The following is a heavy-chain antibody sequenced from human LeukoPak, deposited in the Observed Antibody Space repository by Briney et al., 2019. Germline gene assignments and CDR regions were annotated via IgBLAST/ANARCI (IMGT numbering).Heavy chain of an antibody. V-gene: IGHV3-23*01. CDR3: TRDLGENYSIDY. D-gene: IGHD4-17*01. J-gene: IGHJ4*02. CDR2: ISGSGVST. Sequence: PGGSLRLSCAASGFRFSSYAMSWVRQAPGKGLEWVSAISGSGVSTYYADSVKGRFTVSRDNSKNTLYLQMNSLRAEDTAVYYCTRDLGENYSIDYWGQGTLVTVSS. CDR1: GFRFSSYA.